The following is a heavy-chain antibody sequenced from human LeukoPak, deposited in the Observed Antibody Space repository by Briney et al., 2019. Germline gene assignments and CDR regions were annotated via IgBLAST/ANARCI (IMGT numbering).Heavy chain of an antibody. CDR1: GGSISSYY. J-gene: IGHJ4*02. CDR3: ARLHSTSHFDY. Sequence: SETLSLTCTVSGGSISSYYWGWIRQPPGKGLEWIGSIYYSGSTYYNPSLKSRVTISVDTSKNQFSLKLSSVTAADTAVYYCARLHSTSHFDYWGQGTLVTVSS. D-gene: IGHD2-2*01. V-gene: IGHV4-39*01. CDR2: IYYSGST.